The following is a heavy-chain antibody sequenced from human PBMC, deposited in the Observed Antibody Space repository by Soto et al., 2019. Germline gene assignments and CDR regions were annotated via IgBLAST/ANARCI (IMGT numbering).Heavy chain of an antibody. CDR1: GYTFTSYY. V-gene: IGHV1-46*01. J-gene: IGHJ4*02. D-gene: IGHD6-13*01. CDR3: ARPLAAAGLDFDY. Sequence: ASVKVSCIASGYTFTSYYMNWVRQAPGQGLEWMGIINPSGGSTSYAQKFQGRVTMTRDTSTSTVYMELSSLRSEDTAVYYCARPLAAAGLDFDYWGQGTLVTVSS. CDR2: INPSGGST.